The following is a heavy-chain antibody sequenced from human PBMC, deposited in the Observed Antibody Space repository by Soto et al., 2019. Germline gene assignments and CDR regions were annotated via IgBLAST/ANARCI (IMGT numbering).Heavy chain of an antibody. Sequence: QVQLVESGGGVVQPGRSLRLSCAASGFTFSSYGMHWVSQAPGRGLEWVAVISYDGSYKYYADSVKGRFTISRDNSKNTLYLQMNSLRAEDTAVYYCAKWNGGFDYWGQGTLVTVSS. CDR1: GFTFSSYG. CDR2: ISYDGSYK. D-gene: IGHD3-16*01. CDR3: AKWNGGFDY. V-gene: IGHV3-30*18. J-gene: IGHJ4*02.